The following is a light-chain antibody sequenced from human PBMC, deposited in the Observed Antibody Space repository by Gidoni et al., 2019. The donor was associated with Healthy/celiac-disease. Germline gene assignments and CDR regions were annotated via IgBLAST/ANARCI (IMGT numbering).Light chain of an antibody. CDR3: QQSYSTPAT. J-gene: IGKJ2*01. Sequence: DIQLTQSPSSLSASVGDRITITCRASQSLSSYLKWYQQKPGKAPKLLIYAASSLQSGVPSRFSGSGSGTDFTLTISSLQPEDFATYYCQQSYSTPATFGQGTKLEIK. CDR1: QSLSSY. CDR2: AAS. V-gene: IGKV1-39*01.